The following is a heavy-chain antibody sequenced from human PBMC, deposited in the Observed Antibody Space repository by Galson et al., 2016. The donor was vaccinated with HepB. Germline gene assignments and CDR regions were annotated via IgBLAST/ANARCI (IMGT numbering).Heavy chain of an antibody. D-gene: IGHD5-18*01. CDR2: IDWDDDK. Sequence: PALVKPTQTLTLTCAFSGFSLNATGMCVGWIRQPPGKALEWLALIDWDDDKYYNPSLKTRLAVSRDTSKNQVVLTMTNMNPADAGTYFCARMRGGYTASWSNFDYGGQGAQVTVSS. V-gene: IGHV2-70*01. J-gene: IGHJ4*02. CDR1: GFSLNATGMC. CDR3: ARMRGGYTASWSNFDY.